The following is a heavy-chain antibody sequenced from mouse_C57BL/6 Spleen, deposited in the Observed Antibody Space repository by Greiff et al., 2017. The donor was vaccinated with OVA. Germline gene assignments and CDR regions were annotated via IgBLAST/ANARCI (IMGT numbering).Heavy chain of an antibody. CDR3: ARHGSSPYYFDY. V-gene: IGHV1-82*01. CDR1: GYAFSSSW. Sequence: QVQLQQSGPELVKPGASVKISCKASGYAFSSSWMNWVKQRPGKGLEWIGRIYPGDGDTNYNGKFKGQATLTADKSSSTAYMQLSSLTSEDSAVYFCARHGSSPYYFDYWGQGTTLTVSS. CDR2: IYPGDGDT. J-gene: IGHJ2*01. D-gene: IGHD1-1*01.